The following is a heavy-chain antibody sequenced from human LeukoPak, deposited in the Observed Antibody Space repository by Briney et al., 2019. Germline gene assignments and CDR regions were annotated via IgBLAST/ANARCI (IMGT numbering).Heavy chain of an antibody. CDR2: IGTSSTTI. Sequence: PGGSLRLSCAASGFTFSSYTMNWVRQPPGKGLEWVSNIGTSSTTIYYADSVKGRFTISRDNAKNSLYLQMNSLRAEDTAVYYCAREYYYDSSGYRDRAIDYWGQGTLVTVSS. CDR1: GFTFSSYT. CDR3: AREYYYDSSGYRDRAIDY. D-gene: IGHD3-22*01. J-gene: IGHJ4*02. V-gene: IGHV3-48*01.